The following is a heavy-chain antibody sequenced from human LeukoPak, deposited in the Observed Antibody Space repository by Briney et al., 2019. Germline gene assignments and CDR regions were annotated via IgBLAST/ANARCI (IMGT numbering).Heavy chain of an antibody. CDR3: ASRRFGDLLFDY. Sequence: SVKVSCRPSGGSFNTYAINWVRQAPGQGLEWMGAIILMFGTSHYAQNFQGRVTITADESTNTVYMELSSLGSEDTAMYYCASRRFGDLLFDYWGQGTLVTVSS. CDR2: IILMFGTS. D-gene: IGHD3-10*01. V-gene: IGHV1-69*13. CDR1: GGSFNTYA. J-gene: IGHJ4*02.